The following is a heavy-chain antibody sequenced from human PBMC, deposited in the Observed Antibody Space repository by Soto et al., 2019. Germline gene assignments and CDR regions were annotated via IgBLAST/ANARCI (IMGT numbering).Heavy chain of an antibody. CDR3: ARVQDDYIWGSRYFDY. Sequence: QVQLVQSGAEVKKPGASVKVSCKASGYTFTSYAMHWVRQAPGQRLEWMGWINAGNGNTKYSQKFQGRVTITRDTSASTAYMELSSLISEDTAVYYCARVQDDYIWGSRYFDYWGQGTLVTVSS. V-gene: IGHV1-3*01. J-gene: IGHJ4*02. CDR2: INAGNGNT. D-gene: IGHD3-16*01. CDR1: GYTFTSYA.